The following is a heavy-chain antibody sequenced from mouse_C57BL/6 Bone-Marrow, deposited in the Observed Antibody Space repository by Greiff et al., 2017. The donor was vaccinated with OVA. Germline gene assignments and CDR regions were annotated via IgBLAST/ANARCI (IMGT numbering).Heavy chain of an antibody. V-gene: IGHV1-82*01. J-gene: IGHJ3*01. Sequence: QVQLQQSGPELVKPGASVKISCKASGYAFSSSWMNWVKQRPGKGLEWIGRIYPGDGDTNYNGKFKGKATLTADKSSSTAYMQLSSLTSEDSAVYFCARGIYYYGRWFAYWGQGTLVTVSA. CDR2: IYPGDGDT. CDR3: ARGIYYYGRWFAY. D-gene: IGHD1-1*01. CDR1: GYAFSSSW.